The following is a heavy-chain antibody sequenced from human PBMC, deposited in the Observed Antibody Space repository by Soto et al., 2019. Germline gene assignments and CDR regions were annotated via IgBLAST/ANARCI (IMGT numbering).Heavy chain of an antibody. CDR1: GGTFSSYA. Sequence: QVQLVQSGAEVKKPGSSVKVSCKASGGTFSSYAISWVRQAPGQGLEWMGGIIPIFGTANYAQKFQGRVTITAAESTSTAYMELSSLRSEDTAVYYCARQHSVVVTATAGYYYYGMDVWGQGTTVTVSS. J-gene: IGHJ6*02. CDR2: IIPIFGTA. CDR3: ARQHSVVVTATAGYYYYGMDV. V-gene: IGHV1-69*01. D-gene: IGHD2-21*02.